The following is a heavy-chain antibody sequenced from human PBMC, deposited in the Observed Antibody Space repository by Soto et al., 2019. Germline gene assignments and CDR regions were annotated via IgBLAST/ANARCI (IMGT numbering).Heavy chain of an antibody. Sequence: QVQLVESGGGVVQPGRSLRLSCAASGFTFSSYGMHWVRLATGKGQEWKAVIWYDGSNKYYADSVKGRFTISRDNSKNTLYLQMNSMRAEDTAVYYCAIESTGDGMDVWGQGTTVTVSS. CDR2: IWYDGSNK. D-gene: IGHD4-4*01. V-gene: IGHV3-33*01. CDR1: GFTFSSYG. CDR3: AIESTGDGMDV. J-gene: IGHJ6*02.